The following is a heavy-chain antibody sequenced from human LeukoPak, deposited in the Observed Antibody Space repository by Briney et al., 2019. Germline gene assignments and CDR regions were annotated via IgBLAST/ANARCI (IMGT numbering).Heavy chain of an antibody. CDR3: ARSTRDSRGYYNTLDY. CDR1: GFSLRTYW. D-gene: IGHD3-22*01. V-gene: IGHV3-74*01. Sequence: GGSLRLSCAASGFSLRTYWMHWVRQVPGKGLEWLSRINSDGSSTTYADSAKGRFTISRDNAKNTLYLQLNSLRAEDTAVYYCARSTRDSRGYYNTLDYWGPGTLVTVSS. J-gene: IGHJ4*02. CDR2: INSDGSST.